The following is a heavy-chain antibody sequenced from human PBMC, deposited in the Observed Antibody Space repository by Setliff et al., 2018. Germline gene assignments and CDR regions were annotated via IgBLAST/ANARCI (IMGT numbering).Heavy chain of an antibody. V-gene: IGHV1-3*01. J-gene: IGHJ6*02. CDR1: GYTFTSYA. Sequence: GASVKVSCKASGYTFTSYAMHWVRQAPGQRLEWMGWINAGNGNTKYSQKFQGRVTITRDKSTSTAYMELSSLRSEDTAVYYCARVLLGSYCSSTSCRDPQYGMDVWGQGTTVTVSS. D-gene: IGHD2-2*01. CDR3: ARVLLGSYCSSTSCRDPQYGMDV. CDR2: INAGNGNT.